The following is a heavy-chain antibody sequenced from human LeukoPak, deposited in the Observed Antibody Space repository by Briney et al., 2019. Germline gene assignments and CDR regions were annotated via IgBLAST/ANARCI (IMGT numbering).Heavy chain of an antibody. J-gene: IGHJ4*02. Sequence: PGGSLRLSCAASGFTFSNHGMHWVRQAPGKGLEWVAAIWYDGSNEFYADSVKGRFTISRDNAKNSLYLQMNSLRAEDTAVYYCAREASRRESGTYYALFDYWGQGTLVTVSS. CDR3: AREASRRESGTYYALFDY. V-gene: IGHV3-33*01. D-gene: IGHD1-26*01. CDR2: IWYDGSNE. CDR1: GFTFSNHG.